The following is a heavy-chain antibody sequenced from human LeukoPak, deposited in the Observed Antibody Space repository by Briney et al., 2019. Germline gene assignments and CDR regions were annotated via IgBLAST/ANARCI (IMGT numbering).Heavy chain of an antibody. CDR2: IHYSGSA. CDR3: ARAVTTGMYYFDY. J-gene: IGHJ4*02. D-gene: IGHD4-17*01. V-gene: IGHV4-59*01. CDR1: GGSISSYY. Sequence: KPSETLSLICTVSGGSISSYYWSWIRQPPGKGLEWIGCIHYSGSANYNPSLKSRVTVSEDTSKNQFSLKLISVTAADTAVYYCARAVTTGMYYFDYWGQGTLVTVSS.